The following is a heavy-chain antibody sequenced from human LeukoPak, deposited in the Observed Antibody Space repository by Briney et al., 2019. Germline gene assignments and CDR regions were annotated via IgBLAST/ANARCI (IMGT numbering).Heavy chain of an antibody. Sequence: SQTLSLTCTVSGGSISSGGCYWSWIRQHPGKGLEWIGYIYYSGSTYYNPSLKSRVTISVDTSKNQFSLKLSSVTAADTAVYYRARDDDYYDSSGFDPWGQGTLVTVSS. J-gene: IGHJ5*02. CDR1: GGSISSGGCY. V-gene: IGHV4-31*03. D-gene: IGHD3-22*01. CDR3: ARDDDYYDSSGFDP. CDR2: IYYSGST.